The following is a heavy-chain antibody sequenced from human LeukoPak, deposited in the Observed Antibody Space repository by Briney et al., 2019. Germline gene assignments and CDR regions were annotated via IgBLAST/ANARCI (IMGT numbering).Heavy chain of an antibody. CDR2: INPDSGDT. V-gene: IGHV1-2*02. Sequence: GASVKVSCKASGYPFIGYYMHWARQAPGQGLEWMGWINPDSGDTNYAQKFQGRVTVTRDTSISTAYMEQSRLRSDDTAVYFCAKVRAGAVAYDIWGQGTVVTVSS. J-gene: IGHJ3*02. D-gene: IGHD6-13*01. CDR1: GYPFIGYY. CDR3: AKVRAGAVAYDI.